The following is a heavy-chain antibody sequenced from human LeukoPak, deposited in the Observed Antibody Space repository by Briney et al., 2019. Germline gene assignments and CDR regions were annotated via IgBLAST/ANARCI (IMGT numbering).Heavy chain of an antibody. CDR1: GGSISSSSYY. CDR3: ARADYDTSAYYYTFDY. J-gene: IGHJ4*02. D-gene: IGHD3-22*01. CDR2: IYYRGST. V-gene: IGHV4-61*05. Sequence: SETLSLTCTVSGGSISSSSYYWGWIRQRPEKGLEWIGYIYYRGSTNYNPSLKSRVTISVDTSKNQFSLKLSSVTAADTAVYYCARADYDTSAYYYTFDYWGQGTLVTVSS.